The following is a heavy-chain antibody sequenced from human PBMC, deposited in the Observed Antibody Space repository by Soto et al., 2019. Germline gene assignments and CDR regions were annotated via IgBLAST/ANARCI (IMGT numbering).Heavy chain of an antibody. CDR3: ALSVGYSGYGPVYYYGMDV. V-gene: IGHV4-39*01. CDR1: GGSISSSSYY. Sequence: SQTLSLTCTVSGGSISSSSYYWGWIRQPPGKGLEWIGSIYYSGSTYYNPSLKSRVTISVDTSKNQFSLKLSSVTAADTAVYYCALSVGYSGYGPVYYYGMDVWGQGTTVTVSS. D-gene: IGHD5-12*01. CDR2: IYYSGST. J-gene: IGHJ6*02.